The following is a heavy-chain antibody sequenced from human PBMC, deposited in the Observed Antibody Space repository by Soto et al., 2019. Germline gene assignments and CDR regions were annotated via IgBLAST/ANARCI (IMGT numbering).Heavy chain of an antibody. D-gene: IGHD6-6*01. CDR1: AFIFSDYA. J-gene: IGHJ4*02. CDR3: ANSSTVINHWDS. CDR2: ISATGDAR. V-gene: IGHV3-23*01. Sequence: EVQLLKTGGGLVQPGGSLKHSRATSAFIFSDYAMTSVRQAPGKGLEWASPISATGDARYYADSVQGRFTIPRGNSEQALCHQVTSLRAEYTAMYYCANSSTVINHWDSRGQGTLVSVSS.